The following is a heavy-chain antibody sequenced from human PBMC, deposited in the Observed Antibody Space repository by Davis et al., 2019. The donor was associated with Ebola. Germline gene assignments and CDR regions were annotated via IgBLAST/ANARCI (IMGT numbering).Heavy chain of an antibody. J-gene: IGHJ4*02. CDR3: ATSSSYRYDLNYVDRYFDY. D-gene: IGHD1-7*01. V-gene: IGHV3-74*01. CDR2: ISRDGSTT. CDR1: GLTFSSYW. Sequence: GSLRLSCSASGLTFSSYWMHWVRQAPGKGLMWVSRISRDGSTTNYADSVKGRFTISRDNAKNTLYLQMNSLRAEDTAVYYCATSSSYRYDLNYVDRYFDYWGQGILVAVSS.